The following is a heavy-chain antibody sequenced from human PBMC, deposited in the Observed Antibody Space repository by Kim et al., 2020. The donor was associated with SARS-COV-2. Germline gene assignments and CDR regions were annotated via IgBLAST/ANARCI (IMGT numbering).Heavy chain of an antibody. D-gene: IGHD3-10*01. Sequence: ASVKVSCKASGYTFTSYGISWVRQAPGQGLEWMGWISAYNGNTNYAQKLQGRVTMTTDTSTSTAYMELRSLRSDDTAVYYCARTTEESRSMVRGVFDYWGQGTLVTVSS. CDR1: GYTFTSYG. CDR3: ARTTEESRSMVRGVFDY. J-gene: IGHJ4*02. V-gene: IGHV1-18*01. CDR2: ISAYNGNT.